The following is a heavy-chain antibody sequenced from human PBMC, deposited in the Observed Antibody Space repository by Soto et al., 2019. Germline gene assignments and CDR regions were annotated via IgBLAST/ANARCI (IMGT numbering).Heavy chain of an antibody. CDR2: IYYSGST. CDR3: ARVIGWELLGVWYFDY. J-gene: IGHJ4*02. Sequence: SETLSLTCTVSGGSISSGGYYWSWIRHHPGKGLEWIGYIYYSGSTYYNPSLKSRVTISVDTSKNQFSLKLSSVTAADTAVYYCARVIGWELLGVWYFDYWGQGTLVTVSS. V-gene: IGHV4-31*03. CDR1: GGSISSGGYY. D-gene: IGHD1-26*01.